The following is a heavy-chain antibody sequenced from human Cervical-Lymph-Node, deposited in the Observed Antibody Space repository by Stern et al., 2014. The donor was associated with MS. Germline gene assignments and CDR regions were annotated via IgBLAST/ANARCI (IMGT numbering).Heavy chain of an antibody. CDR3: VRHIKTTPYKNDYYYGMDV. CDR1: GYRFTNYW. D-gene: IGHD4-11*01. V-gene: IGHV5-51*01. Sequence: EVQLVESGAELKKPGDSLKISCKASGYRFTNYWSGWVRQLPGRGLEWMGIIYPGDSDVRYSPSFQGQVTISADASISTAYLQWSSLKASDTAIYYCVRHIKTTPYKNDYYYGMDVWGQGTTVTVSS. CDR2: IYPGDSDV. J-gene: IGHJ6*02.